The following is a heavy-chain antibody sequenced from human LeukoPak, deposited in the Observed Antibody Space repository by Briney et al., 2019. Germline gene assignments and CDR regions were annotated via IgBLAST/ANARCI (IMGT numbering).Heavy chain of an antibody. CDR3: ASSRFNYSSCHFDY. D-gene: IGHD6-6*01. CDR1: GGSFSGYY. J-gene: IGHJ4*02. V-gene: IGHV4-34*01. CDR2: INHSGST. Sequence: PSETLSLTCAVYGGSFSGYYWSWIRQPPGKGLEWIGKINHSGSTNYNPSLKSRVTISVDTSKNQFSLKLSSVTAADTAVYYCASSRFNYSSCHFDYWGQGTLVTVSS.